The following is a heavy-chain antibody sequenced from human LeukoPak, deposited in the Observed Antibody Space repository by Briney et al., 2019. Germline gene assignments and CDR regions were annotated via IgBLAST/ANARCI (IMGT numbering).Heavy chain of an antibody. J-gene: IGHJ4*02. V-gene: IGHV4-59*01. Sequence: SETLSLTCSVSDGSIRTYYWSWIRQSPGQGLEWIGNIYYRGDINYNPSLKSRVIISIDTSKNQFSLKVTSLTAADTAVYYCAREGAVADIDYWGQGTLVTVSS. CDR3: AREGAVADIDY. D-gene: IGHD6-19*01. CDR2: IYYRGDI. CDR1: DGSIRTYY.